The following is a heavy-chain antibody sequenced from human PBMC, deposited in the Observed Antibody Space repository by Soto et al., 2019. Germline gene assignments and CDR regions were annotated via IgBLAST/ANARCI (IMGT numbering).Heavy chain of an antibody. Sequence: PGGSLRLSCAASGFTFRSYGLHWVRQAPGKGLEWVAVISYDGSNKYYADSVRGRFTISRDNSKNTLYLQMNSLRAEDTAVYYCAKWGLAFDYWGQGTLVTVSS. CDR1: GFTFRSYG. CDR3: AKWGLAFDY. D-gene: IGHD3-16*01. CDR2: ISYDGSNK. J-gene: IGHJ4*02. V-gene: IGHV3-30*18.